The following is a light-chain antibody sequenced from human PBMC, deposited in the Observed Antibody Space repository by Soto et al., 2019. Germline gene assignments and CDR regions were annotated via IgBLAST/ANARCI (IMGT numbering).Light chain of an antibody. CDR2: YIS. J-gene: IGKJ5*01. V-gene: IGKV3-11*01. Sequence: EIVMTQSPATLSVSPWETASLSCRASQSAGNFLAWYQQKPGQAPRLLIYYISTRATGIPARFSGSGSGTDFTLTISSLEPEDFAVYYCQQRSNWPPTFGQGTRLEIK. CDR1: QSAGNF. CDR3: QQRSNWPPT.